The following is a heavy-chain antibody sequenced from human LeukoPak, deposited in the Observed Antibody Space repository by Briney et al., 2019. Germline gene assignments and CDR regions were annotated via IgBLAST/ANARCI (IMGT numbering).Heavy chain of an antibody. Sequence: SETLSLTCAVSGASISGSGYYLGWIRQPPGKGLEWIGSIYYSGRTYYNPSPKSRVTTSVDTSKNQFSLRLSSVTAADTAVYYCAGSPGIAAAGRASYFQHWGQGTLVTVSS. D-gene: IGHD6-13*01. V-gene: IGHV4-39*01. CDR2: IYYSGRT. CDR3: AGSPGIAAAGRASYFQH. CDR1: GASISGSGYY. J-gene: IGHJ1*01.